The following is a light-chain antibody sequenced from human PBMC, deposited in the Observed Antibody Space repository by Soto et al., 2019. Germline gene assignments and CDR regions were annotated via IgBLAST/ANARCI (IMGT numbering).Light chain of an antibody. Sequence: EIVYTESPGTLSFSPGERATPFLRVLPSVSSSYLSWYQQKPGQAPRLLIYGAASRAAGSTDRFSGSGAWTEFTLTISRLVQAEDAVDYCQQYCSSRPLTFGQGTKVDIK. CDR3: QQYCSSRPLT. J-gene: IGKJ1*01. V-gene: IGKV3-20*01. CDR2: GAA. CDR1: PSVSSSY.